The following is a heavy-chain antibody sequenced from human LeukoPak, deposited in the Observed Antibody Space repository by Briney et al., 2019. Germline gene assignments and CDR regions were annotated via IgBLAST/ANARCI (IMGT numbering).Heavy chain of an antibody. D-gene: IGHD3-22*01. Sequence: AGSLRLSCAASGFTFSSYAMSWVRQAPGKGLEWVSTINPSGTNTYYADSVKGRFTVYRDNPRSTLYLQMNSLRADDTAVYYCAKDRPVHCDGSNSMIDYWGQGTLVTVSS. V-gene: IGHV3-23*01. CDR3: AKDRPVHCDGSNSMIDY. CDR1: GFTFSSYA. CDR2: INPSGTNT. J-gene: IGHJ4*02.